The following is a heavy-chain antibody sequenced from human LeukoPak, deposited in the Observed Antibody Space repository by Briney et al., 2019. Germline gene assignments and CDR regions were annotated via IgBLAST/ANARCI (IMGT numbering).Heavy chain of an antibody. D-gene: IGHD5-18*01. V-gene: IGHV1-18*04. J-gene: IGHJ4*02. CDR1: GYTFTSYG. CDR2: ISAYNGNT. CDR3: ARDRAGYSYGPTWPIDY. Sequence: GASVKVSCKASGYTFTSYGISWVRQAPGQGREWMGGISAYNGNTNYAQKLQGRVTMTTDTSTSTAYMELRSLRSDDTAVYYCARDRAGYSYGPTWPIDYWGQGTLVTVSS.